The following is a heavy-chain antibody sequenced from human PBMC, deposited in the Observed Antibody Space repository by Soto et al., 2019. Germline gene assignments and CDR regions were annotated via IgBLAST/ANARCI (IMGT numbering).Heavy chain of an antibody. Sequence: GESLKISCKGSGYSFTSYWISWVRQMPGKGLEWMGRIDPSDSYTNYSPSFQGHVTISADKSISTAYLQWSSLKASDTAMYYCARLPASPLTYYYGMDVWGQGTTVTVSS. V-gene: IGHV5-10-1*01. CDR1: GYSFTSYW. CDR3: ARLPASPLTYYYGMDV. CDR2: IDPSDSYT. D-gene: IGHD2-21*02. J-gene: IGHJ6*02.